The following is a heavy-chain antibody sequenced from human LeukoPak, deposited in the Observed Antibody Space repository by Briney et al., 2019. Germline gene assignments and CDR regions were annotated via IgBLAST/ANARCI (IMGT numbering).Heavy chain of an antibody. V-gene: IGHV4-39*01. J-gene: IGHJ2*01. Sequence: SETLSLTCTVSGGSISSSSYSWGWIRQPPGKGLEWIGSIYYSGSTYYNPSLKSRVTISVDTSKNQFSLKLSSVTAADTAVYYCARLRVWGYSGYTTRRNWYFDLWGRGTLVTVSS. CDR1: GGSISSSSYS. D-gene: IGHD5-12*01. CDR2: IYYSGST. CDR3: ARLRVWGYSGYTTRRNWYFDL.